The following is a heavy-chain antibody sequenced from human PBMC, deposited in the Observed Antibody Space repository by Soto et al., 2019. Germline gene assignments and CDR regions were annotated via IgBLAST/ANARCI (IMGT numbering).Heavy chain of an antibody. J-gene: IGHJ5*02. Sequence: QVQLQESGPGLVKPSQTLSLTCTVSGGSISSGGYYWSWIRQHPGKGLEWIGYIYYSGSTNYNPSLKSRVTISVDKSKNQFSLKLSSVTAADTAVYYCARDGNHFGVTMVRGAQGWFDPWGQGTLVTVSS. V-gene: IGHV4-31*03. CDR3: ARDGNHFGVTMVRGAQGWFDP. CDR2: IYYSGST. CDR1: GGSISSGGYY. D-gene: IGHD3-10*01.